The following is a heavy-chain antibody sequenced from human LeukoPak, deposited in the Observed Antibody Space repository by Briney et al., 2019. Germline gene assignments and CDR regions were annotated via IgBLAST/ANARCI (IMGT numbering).Heavy chain of an antibody. D-gene: IGHD3-22*01. Sequence: PSETLSLTCTVSGGSISSYYWSWIRQPPGKRLEWIGYIYYSGSTNYNPSLKSRVTISVDTSKNQFSLKLSSVTAADTAVYYCARHLESHYDSSGYPLDAFDIWGQGTMVTVSS. CDR1: GGSISSYY. CDR3: ARHLESHYDSSGYPLDAFDI. J-gene: IGHJ3*02. CDR2: IYYSGST. V-gene: IGHV4-59*08.